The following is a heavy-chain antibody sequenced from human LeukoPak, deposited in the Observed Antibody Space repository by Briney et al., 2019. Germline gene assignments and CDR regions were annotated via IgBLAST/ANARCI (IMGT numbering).Heavy chain of an antibody. CDR2: ISYDGSNK. Sequence: GRSLRLSCAASGFTFSSYAMHWVRQAPGKGLEWVAVISYDGSNKYYADSVKGRFTIPRDNSKNTLFLHMNSLRADDTAVYYCARARSWPEHAFDIWGQGTMVTVSS. D-gene: IGHD5-24*01. CDR3: ARARSWPEHAFDI. V-gene: IGHV3-30*14. J-gene: IGHJ3*02. CDR1: GFTFSSYA.